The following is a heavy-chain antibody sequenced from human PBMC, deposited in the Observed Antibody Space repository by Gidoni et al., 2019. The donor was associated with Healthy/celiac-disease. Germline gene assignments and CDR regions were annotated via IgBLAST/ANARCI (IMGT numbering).Heavy chain of an antibody. V-gene: IGHV4-34*01. D-gene: IGHD6-13*01. CDR2: INHSGST. CDR1: GGSFSGYY. Sequence: QVQLQQWGAGLLKPSETLSLTCAVYGGSFSGYYWSWIRQPPGKGLEWIGEINHSGSTNYNPSLKSRVTISVDTSKNQFSLKLSSVTAADTAVYYCARVGSSSWGDYWGQGTLVTVSS. CDR3: ARVGSSSWGDY. J-gene: IGHJ4*02.